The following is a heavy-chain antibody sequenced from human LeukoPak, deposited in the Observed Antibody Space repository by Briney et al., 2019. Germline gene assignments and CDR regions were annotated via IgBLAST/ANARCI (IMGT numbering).Heavy chain of an antibody. CDR1: GGTFSSYT. D-gene: IGHD6-13*01. V-gene: IGHV1-69*13. J-gene: IGHJ5*02. Sequence: SVKVSCKDSGGTFSSYTISWVRQAPGQGLEWMGGIIPIFGTPHYAQTFQGRVTITADESTSTAYMELSSLRSEDTAVYYCARDEQDSSSWYARWFDPWGQGTLVTVSS. CDR2: IIPIFGTP. CDR3: ARDEQDSSSWYARWFDP.